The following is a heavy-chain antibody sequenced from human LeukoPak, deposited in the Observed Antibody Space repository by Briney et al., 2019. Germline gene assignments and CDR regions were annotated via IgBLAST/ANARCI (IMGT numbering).Heavy chain of an antibody. CDR2: ISYDGSNK. D-gene: IGHD5-12*01. J-gene: IGHJ4*02. CDR1: GFTFSSYG. CDR3: ANSPRYSGYDSHFDY. Sequence: GGSLRLSCAASGFTFSSYGMHWVRQAPGKGLEWVAVISYDGSNKYYADSVKGRFTISRDNSKNTLYLQMNSLRAEDTAVYYCANSPRYSGYDSHFDYWGQGTLVTVSS. V-gene: IGHV3-30*18.